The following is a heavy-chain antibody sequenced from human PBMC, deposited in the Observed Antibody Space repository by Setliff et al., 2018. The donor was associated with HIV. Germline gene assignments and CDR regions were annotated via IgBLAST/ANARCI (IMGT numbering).Heavy chain of an antibody. CDR2: MNPNSGNT. D-gene: IGHD5-18*01. Sequence: ASVKVSCKASGYNFTTYDINWVRQATGQGLEWMGWMNPNSGNTDYAQKFQGRVTMTRNTSISTVYMEMSSLRSEDTAVYYCARGDPRRGYSYGPEYMDVWGKGATVTVSS. V-gene: IGHV1-8*02. CDR3: ARGDPRRGYSYGPEYMDV. J-gene: IGHJ6*03. CDR1: GYNFTTYD.